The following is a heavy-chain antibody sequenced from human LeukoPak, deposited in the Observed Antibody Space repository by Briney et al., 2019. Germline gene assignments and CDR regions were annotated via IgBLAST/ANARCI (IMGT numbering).Heavy chain of an antibody. V-gene: IGHV1-2*02. CDR3: ARGGPIGYCSGGSCYDAFDI. D-gene: IGHD2-15*01. CDR1: GYTFTNYY. Sequence: ASVKVSCKASGYTFTNYYMHWVRQAPGQGLEWMGWINPNSGGTNYAQKFQGRVTMTRDTSISTAYMELSRLRSDDTAVYYCARGGPIGYCSGGSCYDAFDIWGQGTMVTVSS. J-gene: IGHJ3*02. CDR2: INPNSGGT.